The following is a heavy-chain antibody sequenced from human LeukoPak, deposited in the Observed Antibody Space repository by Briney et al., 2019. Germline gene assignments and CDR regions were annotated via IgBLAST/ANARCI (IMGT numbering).Heavy chain of an antibody. J-gene: IGHJ5*02. CDR1: GDSISSSSYY. CDR3: ARDKLGTRWFDP. V-gene: IGHV4-39*07. Sequence: SETLSLTCTVSGDSISSSSYYWGWIRQPPGKGLEWIGSIYYSGSTYYNPSLKSRVTISVDTSKNQFSLKLSSVTAADTAVYYCARDKLGTRWFDPWGQGTLVTVSS. D-gene: IGHD7-27*01. CDR2: IYYSGST.